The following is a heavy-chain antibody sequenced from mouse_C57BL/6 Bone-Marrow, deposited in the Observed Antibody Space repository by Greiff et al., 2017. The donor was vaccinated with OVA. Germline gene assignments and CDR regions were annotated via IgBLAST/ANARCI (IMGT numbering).Heavy chain of an antibody. Sequence: VQVVESGAELVKPGASVKMSCKASGYTFTTYPIEWMKQNHGKSLEWIGNFHPYNDDTKYNEKFKGKATLTVEKSSSTVYLELSRLTSYDSAVYYCARTIYYNAMDYWGQGTSVTVSS. J-gene: IGHJ4*01. CDR3: ARTIYYNAMDY. V-gene: IGHV1-47*01. CDR2: FHPYNDDT. D-gene: IGHD2-1*01. CDR1: GYTFTTYP.